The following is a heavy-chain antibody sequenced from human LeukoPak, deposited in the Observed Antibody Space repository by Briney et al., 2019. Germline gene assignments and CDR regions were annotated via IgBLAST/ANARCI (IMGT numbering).Heavy chain of an antibody. CDR3: ASTYGSGFDY. Sequence: PSETLSLTCAVYGGSFSGYYWSWIRQPPGKGLEWIGEINHSGSTNYNPSLKSRVTISVDTSKNQFSLKLSSATAADTAVYYCASTYGSGFDYWGQGTLVTVSS. V-gene: IGHV4-34*01. J-gene: IGHJ4*02. D-gene: IGHD3-10*01. CDR1: GGSFSGYY. CDR2: INHSGST.